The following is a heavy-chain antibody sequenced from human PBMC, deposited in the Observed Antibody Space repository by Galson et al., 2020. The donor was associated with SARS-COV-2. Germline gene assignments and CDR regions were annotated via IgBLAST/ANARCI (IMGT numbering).Heavy chain of an antibody. J-gene: IGHJ6*02. CDR3: TTLTTVTHYGMDD. CDR2: IKSKTDGGTT. D-gene: IGHD4-17*01. V-gene: IGHV3-15*01. CDR1: GFTFSNAW. Sequence: GESLKISCAASGFTFSNAWMSWVRQAPGKGLEWVGRIKSKTDGGTTDYAAPVKGRFTISRDDSKNTLYLQMNSLKTEDTAVYYCTTLTTVTHYGMDDWGQGTTVTVSS.